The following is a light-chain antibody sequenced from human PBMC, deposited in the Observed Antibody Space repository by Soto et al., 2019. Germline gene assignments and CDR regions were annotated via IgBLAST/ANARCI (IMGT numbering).Light chain of an antibody. CDR1: SSDLAIYNY. V-gene: IGLV2-14*01. CDR2: EVS. J-gene: IGLJ1*01. Sequence: QSVLTQPASVSGSPGQSITISCTGTSSDLAIYNYVSWYQQQPGKAPKPIIYEVSNRPSGVSNRFSGSKSGNTASLTISGLQAEDEADYYCSSYTSMTTLVFGTGTKVTVL. CDR3: SSYTSMTTLV.